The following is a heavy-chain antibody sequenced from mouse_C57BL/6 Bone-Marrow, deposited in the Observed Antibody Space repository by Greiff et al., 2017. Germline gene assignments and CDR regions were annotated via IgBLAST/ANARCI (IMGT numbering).Heavy chain of an antibody. CDR1: GYSITSGYY. V-gene: IGHV3-6*01. D-gene: IGHD1-1*01. CDR2: ISYDGSN. CDR3: AREGDYGSSPFAY. Sequence: EVKLQESGPGLVKPSQSLSLTCSVTGYSITSGYYWNWIRQFPGNKLEWMGYISYDGSNNYNPSLKNRISITRDTSKNQFFLKLNSVTTEDTATYYWAREGDYGSSPFAYWGQGTLVTVSA. J-gene: IGHJ3*01.